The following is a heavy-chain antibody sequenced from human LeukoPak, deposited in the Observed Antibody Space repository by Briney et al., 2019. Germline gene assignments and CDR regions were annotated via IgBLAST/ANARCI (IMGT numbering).Heavy chain of an antibody. CDR2: IYPGDSDT. CDR3: ATKYSSGWLSFDP. Sequence: GESLKISCKGSGYSFNSYWIGWVRQMPGKGLEWMGIIYPGDSDTRYSPSFQGQVTISADKSISTAYLQWSSLKASDTAMYYCATKYSSGWLSFDPWGQGTLVTVSS. J-gene: IGHJ5*02. CDR1: GYSFNSYW. D-gene: IGHD6-19*01. V-gene: IGHV5-51*01.